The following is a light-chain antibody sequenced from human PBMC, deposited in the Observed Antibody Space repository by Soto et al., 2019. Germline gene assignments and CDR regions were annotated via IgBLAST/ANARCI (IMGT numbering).Light chain of an antibody. CDR1: QSIGRW. J-gene: IGKJ1*01. Sequence: DIQMTQSPSTLSASVGDRVTITCRASQSIGRWLAWYQQNTGTPPKLLIYDASTLKSGVPSRFSGSGSGTEFTLTISSLQPDDFATYYCQQYNSYSGTFGQGTKVDIK. CDR2: DAS. V-gene: IGKV1-5*01. CDR3: QQYNSYSGT.